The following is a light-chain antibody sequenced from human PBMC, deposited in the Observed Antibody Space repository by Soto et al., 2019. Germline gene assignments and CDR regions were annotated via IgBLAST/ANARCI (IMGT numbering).Light chain of an antibody. CDR1: QSVSSY. J-gene: IGKJ1*01. V-gene: IGKV3-11*01. CDR2: DAS. CDR3: HQRSNWPRT. Sequence: EIVLTQSPATLSLSPGERATLSCRASQSVSSYVAWYRQTPGLAPILLIYDASKRATGTPARFSGSGSGTDFTLTISSLEPEDFVVYYCHQRSNWPRTFGQGTKVEIK.